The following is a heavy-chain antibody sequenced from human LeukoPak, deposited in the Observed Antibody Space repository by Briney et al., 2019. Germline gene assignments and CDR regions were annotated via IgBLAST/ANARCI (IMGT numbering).Heavy chain of an antibody. Sequence: GGSLRLSCAASGFTFSNAWMTWVRQAPGKGLEWVGRIKSKTDGGTTDYAAPVKGRFTISRDDSKNTLYLQMNSLKTEDTAVYYCTQERITMVRGVIPYFDYWGQGTLVTVSS. D-gene: IGHD3-10*01. J-gene: IGHJ4*02. CDR3: TQERITMVRGVIPYFDY. V-gene: IGHV3-15*01. CDR2: IKSKTDGGTT. CDR1: GFTFSNAW.